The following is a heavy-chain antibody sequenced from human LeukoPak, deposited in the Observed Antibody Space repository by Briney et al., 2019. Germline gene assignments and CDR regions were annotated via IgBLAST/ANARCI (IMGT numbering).Heavy chain of an antibody. CDR3: AKDYCRGGNCPLPFFDS. J-gene: IGHJ4*02. Sequence: GGSLRLSCAVSGSTLTEHAWSWVRQAPGEGLEWVSGIIDVGGTYYAYSVKGRFAISRDSSKNTLYLQMNSLRAEDTATYYCAKDYCRGGNCPLPFFDSWGQGTLVTVSS. CDR2: IIDVGGT. D-gene: IGHD2-15*01. V-gene: IGHV3-23*01. CDR1: GSTLTEHA.